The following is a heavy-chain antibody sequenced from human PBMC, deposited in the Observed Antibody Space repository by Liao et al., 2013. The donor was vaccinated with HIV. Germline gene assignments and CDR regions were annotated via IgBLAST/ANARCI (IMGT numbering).Heavy chain of an antibody. CDR1: GGSISSSSYY. V-gene: IGHV4-39*07. CDR3: ARALRRDVFDI. Sequence: QVQLQQWGAGLLRPSETLSLTCTVSGGSISSSSYYWVWVRQPPGKGLEWLGTIYYSGTTYYNPSLKSRVTISVDTSKNQFSLKLSSVTAADTAVYYCARALRRDVFDIWGQGTMVTVSS. CDR2: IYYSGTT. J-gene: IGHJ3*02.